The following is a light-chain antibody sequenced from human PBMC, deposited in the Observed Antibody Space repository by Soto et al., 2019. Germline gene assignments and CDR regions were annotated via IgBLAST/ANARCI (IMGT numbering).Light chain of an antibody. CDR3: QQYGSSHWT. V-gene: IGKV3-20*01. CDR2: GAS. Sequence: EIVLTQSPGTLSLSPGERATLSCRASQSVSSSYLAWYQQKPGQAPRLLIYGASSRATGIPDRFSGSGSGTDFTLTICRLEPEDFAVYYCQQYGSSHWTFGQGTKVEIK. CDR1: QSVSSSY. J-gene: IGKJ1*01.